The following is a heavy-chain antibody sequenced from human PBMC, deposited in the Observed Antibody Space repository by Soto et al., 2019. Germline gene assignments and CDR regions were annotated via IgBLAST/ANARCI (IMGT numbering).Heavy chain of an antibody. D-gene: IGHD5-12*01. J-gene: IGHJ4*01. CDR3: AKESDAYDSPHYFDF. CDR1: GFTFSSYA. Sequence: WGSLRLSCAASGFTFSSYAMSWVRQAPGKGLEWVSGLSGSGGSTYYADSVKGRFTISRDSSKNTLFLQMNSLRAEDTALYYCAKESDAYDSPHYFDFWGQGTLVTVSS. CDR2: LSGSGGST. V-gene: IGHV3-23*01.